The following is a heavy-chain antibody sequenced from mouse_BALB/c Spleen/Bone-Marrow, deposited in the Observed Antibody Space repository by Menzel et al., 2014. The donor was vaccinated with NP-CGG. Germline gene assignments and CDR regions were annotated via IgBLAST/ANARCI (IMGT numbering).Heavy chain of an antibody. V-gene: IGHV1S81*02. CDR1: GYTFTSYY. D-gene: IGHD1-1*01. J-gene: IGHJ1*01. CDR2: INPSNGGT. CDR3: TRSNYGYWFFDV. Sequence: VQLQQSGAELVKPGASVNLSCKASGYTFTSYYMYWVKQRPGQGLEWTGEINPSNGGTNFNEKFKSKATLTVDKSSNTAYVQLSSLTSEDSAVYHCTRSNYGYWFFDVWGAGTTVTVSS.